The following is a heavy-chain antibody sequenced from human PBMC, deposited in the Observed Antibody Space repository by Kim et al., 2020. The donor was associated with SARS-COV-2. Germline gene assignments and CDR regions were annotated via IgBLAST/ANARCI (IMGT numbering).Heavy chain of an antibody. V-gene: IGHV5-10-1*01. CDR1: GYSFTSNW. D-gene: IGHD2-21*02. CDR2: IDPSDSYT. J-gene: IGHJ4*02. CDR3: ARRHADRDQNFDC. Sequence: GESLKISCKGSGYSFTSNWISWVRQMPGKGLEWMGKIDPSDSYTNYSPSFQGHVTISADKSISTVYLQWSSLKASDTAMYYCARRHADRDQNFDCWGQGTLVTVSS.